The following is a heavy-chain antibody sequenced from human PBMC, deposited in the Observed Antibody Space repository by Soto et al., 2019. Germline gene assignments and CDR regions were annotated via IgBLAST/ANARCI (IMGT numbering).Heavy chain of an antibody. V-gene: IGHV1-69*13. Sequence: GAPVKVSCKASVGTFSSHAISWGRQAPGQGLEWMGGIIPIFGTANYAQKFQGRVTITADESTSTAYMELSSLRSEDTAVYYCAREERLHSGLNWFDPWGQGTLVTVSS. CDR2: IIPIFGTA. CDR3: AREERLHSGLNWFDP. J-gene: IGHJ5*02. D-gene: IGHD5-12*01. CDR1: VGTFSSHA.